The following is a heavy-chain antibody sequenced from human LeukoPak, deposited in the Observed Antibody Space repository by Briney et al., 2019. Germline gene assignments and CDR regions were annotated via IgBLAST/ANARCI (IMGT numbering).Heavy chain of an antibody. CDR3: ARAHSSGWTIDY. J-gene: IGHJ4*02. CDR2: INPNSGGT. Sequence: ASVKVSCKASGYTFTSYAMNWVRQAPGQGLEWMGWINPNSGGTNYAQKFQGWVTMTRDTSISTAYMELSRLRSDDTAVYYCARAHSSGWTIDYWGQGTLVTVSS. D-gene: IGHD6-19*01. CDR1: GYTFTSYA. V-gene: IGHV1-2*04.